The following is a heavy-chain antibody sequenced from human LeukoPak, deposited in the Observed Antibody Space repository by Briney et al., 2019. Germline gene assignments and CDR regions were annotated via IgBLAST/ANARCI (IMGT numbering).Heavy chain of an antibody. J-gene: IGHJ3*02. Sequence: GALRLSCTASGFTFSKYHMNWVRQAPGKGLEWVSSISSSSVYIHYADSVKGRFTISRDNGKNSLYLQMSSLTAEDTALFYCARDDLRDGAFEIWGQGTMVTVSS. CDR2: ISSSSVYI. CDR3: ARDDLRDGAFEI. V-gene: IGHV3-21*04. CDR1: GFTFSKYH.